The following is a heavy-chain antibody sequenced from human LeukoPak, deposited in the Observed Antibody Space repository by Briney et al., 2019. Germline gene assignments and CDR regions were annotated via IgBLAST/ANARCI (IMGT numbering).Heavy chain of an antibody. V-gene: IGHV3-11*06. CDR2: ISGSGDDT. CDR1: GFTFTDSY. J-gene: IGHJ4*02. D-gene: IGHD1-1*01. CDR3: ARDPRTVRI. Sequence: PGGSLRLSCAASGFTFTDSYMTWVRQAPGKGLEWLSYISGSGDDTNYAHSVRGRFTISRDNAKNSLYLQMNSLRVEDTAVYYCARDPRTVRIWGQGTLVTVSS.